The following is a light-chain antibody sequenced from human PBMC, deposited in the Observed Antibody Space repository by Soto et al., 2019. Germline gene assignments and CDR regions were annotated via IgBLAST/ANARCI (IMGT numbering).Light chain of an antibody. CDR2: DVS. CDR3: CSYAGSYVYV. Sequence: QSALTQPRSVSGSPGQSVTISCTGTGSGLGHYNSVSWYQYHPGKAPKLIIFDVSERPAGVPDRFSGSKSANTASLTISGLQVEYEADYYCCSYAGSYVYVFGTGTKLTVL. J-gene: IGLJ1*01. V-gene: IGLV2-11*01. CDR1: GSGLGHYNS.